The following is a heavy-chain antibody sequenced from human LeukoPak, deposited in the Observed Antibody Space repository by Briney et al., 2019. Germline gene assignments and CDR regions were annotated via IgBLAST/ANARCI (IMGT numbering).Heavy chain of an antibody. J-gene: IGHJ4*02. CDR3: AREVFYYADC. D-gene: IGHD3-10*01. V-gene: IGHV4-61*02. Sequence: SQCLSPTCTVSAGSINSASNYSGWLRQRAGKGLEWIVRIYTSGSTSYNPYLESRVTISVDTSKNHFSLNLSSVTAADTAVYYCAREVFYYADCWGQGTLVTVSS. CDR2: IYTSGST. CDR1: AGSINSASNY.